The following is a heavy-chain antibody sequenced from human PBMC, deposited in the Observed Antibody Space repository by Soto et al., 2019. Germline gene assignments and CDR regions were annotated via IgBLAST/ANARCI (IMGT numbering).Heavy chain of an antibody. CDR2: ISYDGSNK. Sequence: PGGSLRLSCAASGFTFSSYAMHWVRQAPGKGLEWVAVISYDGSNKYYADSVKGRFTISRDNSKNTLYLQMNSLRAEDTAVYYCARDKTITFGGVIVPSDYWGQGTLVTVSS. D-gene: IGHD3-16*02. V-gene: IGHV3-30-3*01. CDR1: GFTFSSYA. J-gene: IGHJ4*02. CDR3: ARDKTITFGGVIVPSDY.